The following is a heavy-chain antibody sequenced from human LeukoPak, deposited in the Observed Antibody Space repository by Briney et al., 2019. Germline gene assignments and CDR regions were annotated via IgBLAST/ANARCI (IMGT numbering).Heavy chain of an antibody. V-gene: IGHV3-30*03. CDR2: ISYDGSNK. D-gene: IGHD2-15*01. CDR3: ARAGLLHYGMDV. Sequence: PGRSLRLSCAASGFTFSSYGMHWVRQAPGKGLEWVAVISYDGSNKYYADSVKGRFTISRDNSKNTLYLQMNSLRAGDTAVYYCARAGLLHYGMDVWGQGTTVTVSS. CDR1: GFTFSSYG. J-gene: IGHJ6*02.